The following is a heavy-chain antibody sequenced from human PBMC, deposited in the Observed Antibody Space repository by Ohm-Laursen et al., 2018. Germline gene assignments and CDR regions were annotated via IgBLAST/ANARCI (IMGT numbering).Heavy chain of an antibody. CDR1: GFTFDDYA. CDR3: ARRAGRRVRGAHAFDI. Sequence: SLRLSCTASGFTFDDYAMHWVRQAPGKGLEWVSGISWNSGSIGYADSVKGRFTISRDNAKNSLYLQMNSLRAEDTALYYCARRAGRRVRGAHAFDIWGQGTMVTVSS. J-gene: IGHJ3*02. CDR2: ISWNSGSI. D-gene: IGHD3-10*01. V-gene: IGHV3-9*01.